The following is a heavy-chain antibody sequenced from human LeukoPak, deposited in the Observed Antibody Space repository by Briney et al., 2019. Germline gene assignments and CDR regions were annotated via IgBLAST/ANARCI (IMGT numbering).Heavy chain of an antibody. V-gene: IGHV3-7*01. J-gene: IGHJ4*02. Sequence: GGSLRLSCAASGFIFSSYWMSWVRQAPGKGLEWVANIKQDGSEKYYVDSVKGRFTISRDNAKNSLYLQMNSLRAEDTAVYYCARPLNEGWLRDWGQGTLVTVSS. CDR3: ARPLNEGWLRD. CDR2: IKQDGSEK. CDR1: GFIFSSYW. D-gene: IGHD5-12*01.